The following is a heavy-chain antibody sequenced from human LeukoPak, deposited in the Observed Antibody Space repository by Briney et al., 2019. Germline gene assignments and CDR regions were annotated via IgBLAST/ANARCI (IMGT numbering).Heavy chain of an antibody. CDR3: TRPVTVADDGGSY. D-gene: IGHD6-19*01. CDR1: GFTFSGAD. CDR2: IRSKANSYAT. V-gene: IGHV3-73*01. Sequence: GGSLRLSCAASGFTFSGADIHWVRQASGKGLEWVGRIRSKANSYATAYAASVKGRFTISRDDSKNTAYLQMNSLKTEDTAVYYCTRPVTVADDGGSYWGQGTLVTVSS. J-gene: IGHJ4*02.